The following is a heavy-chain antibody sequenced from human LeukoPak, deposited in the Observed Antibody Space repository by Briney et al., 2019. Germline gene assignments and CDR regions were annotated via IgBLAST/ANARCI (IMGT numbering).Heavy chain of an antibody. Sequence: VASVKVSCKASGYTFTSYGISWVRQAPRQGLEWMGWISAYNGNTNYAQKLQGRVTMTTDTSTSTAYMELRSLRSDDTAVYYCARDHGYSGYDTPHDAFDIWGQGTMVTVSS. J-gene: IGHJ3*02. CDR3: ARDHGYSGYDTPHDAFDI. CDR2: ISAYNGNT. CDR1: GYTFTSYG. D-gene: IGHD5-12*01. V-gene: IGHV1-18*01.